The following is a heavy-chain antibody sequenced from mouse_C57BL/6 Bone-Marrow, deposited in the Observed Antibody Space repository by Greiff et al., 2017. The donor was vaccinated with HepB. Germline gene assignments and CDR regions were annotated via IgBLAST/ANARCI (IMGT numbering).Heavy chain of an antibody. CDR2: IDPNSGGT. D-gene: IGHD1-1*01. Sequence: QVQLKQPGAELVKPGASVKLSCKASGYTFTSYWMHWVKQRPGQGLEWIGRIDPNSGGTKYNEKFKSKATLTVDKTSSTVYMQLSSLTSEDSAVYYCARWGYYGRGMDYWGQGTSVTVSS. CDR1: GYTFTSYW. J-gene: IGHJ4*01. CDR3: ARWGYYGRGMDY. V-gene: IGHV1-72*01.